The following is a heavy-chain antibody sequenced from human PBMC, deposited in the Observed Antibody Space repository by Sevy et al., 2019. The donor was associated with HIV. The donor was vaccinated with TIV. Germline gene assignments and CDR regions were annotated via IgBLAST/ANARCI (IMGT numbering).Heavy chain of an antibody. CDR1: GFTVVSYA. CDR2: IYGSGSTT. CDR3: AGGRFDSSGSFDAFDI. D-gene: IGHD3-22*01. V-gene: IGHV3-23*01. Sequence: GGSLRLSCKPSGFTVVSYAMNWVRQAPVKGLEWVSTIYGSGSTTDHADSLRGRFRISRDDSKNTLYLQMDSLKTEDTAVYYCAGGRFDSSGSFDAFDIWGQGTMVTVSS. J-gene: IGHJ3*02.